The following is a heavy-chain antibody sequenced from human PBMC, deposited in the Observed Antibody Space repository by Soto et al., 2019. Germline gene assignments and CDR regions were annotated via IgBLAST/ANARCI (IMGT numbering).Heavy chain of an antibody. CDR3: ASEARVFYDFWSEPYYFDY. J-gene: IGHJ4*02. CDR1: GGSISSSSYY. V-gene: IGHV4-39*01. Sequence: SETLSLTCTVSGGSISSSSYYWGWIRQPPGKGLEWIGSIYYSGSTYYNPSLKSRVTISVDTSKNQFSLKLSSVTAADTAVYYCASEARVFYDFWSEPYYFDYWGQGTLVTVSS. D-gene: IGHD3-3*01. CDR2: IYYSGST.